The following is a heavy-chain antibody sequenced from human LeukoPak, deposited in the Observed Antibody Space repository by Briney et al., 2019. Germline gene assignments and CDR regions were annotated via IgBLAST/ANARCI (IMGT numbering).Heavy chain of an antibody. D-gene: IGHD2-15*01. CDR2: ISGGGRTT. V-gene: IGHV3-23*01. CDR1: GFTLSNHA. J-gene: IGHJ4*02. CDR3: AKNVVVKRYIDF. Sequence: GGSLRLSCAASGFTLSNHAMSWVRQAPGKGLQWVAVISGGGRTTEYEDFVKGRFTISRDNSKNTLSLQMNSPTVEDTAIYFCAKNVVVKRYIDFWGQGTLVTVSS.